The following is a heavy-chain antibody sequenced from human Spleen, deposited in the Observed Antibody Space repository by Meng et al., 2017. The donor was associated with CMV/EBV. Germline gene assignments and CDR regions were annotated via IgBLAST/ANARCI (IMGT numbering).Heavy chain of an antibody. J-gene: IGHJ4*02. Sequence: GESLKISCAASGFTVSSNYMSWVRQAPGKGLEWVSIIYSGGSTYYADSVKGRFTISRDNAKNSLYLQMNSLRAEDTAVYYCARGGATPWYFDYWGQGTLVTVSS. CDR1: GFTVSSNY. CDR3: ARGGATPWYFDY. CDR2: IYSGGST. D-gene: IGHD1-26*01. V-gene: IGHV3-53*01.